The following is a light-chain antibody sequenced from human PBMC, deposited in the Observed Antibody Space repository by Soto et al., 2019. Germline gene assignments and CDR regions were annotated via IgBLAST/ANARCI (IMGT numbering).Light chain of an antibody. J-gene: IGKJ1*01. CDR1: QNIGNW. V-gene: IGKV1-5*03. Sequence: DIQMTQSPSTLSASVGDRVTITCRASQNIGNWLAWYQQKPGKAPNRLSYTASTLGSGVPSRFRGSGSGTEFTLTISSLQPDDFAIYYCQQYNSYSRGTFGQGTKVEIK. CDR2: TAS. CDR3: QQYNSYSRGT.